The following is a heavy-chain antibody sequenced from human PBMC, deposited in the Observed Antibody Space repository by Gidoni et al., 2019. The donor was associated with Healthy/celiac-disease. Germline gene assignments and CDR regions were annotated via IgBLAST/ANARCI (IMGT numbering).Heavy chain of an antibody. CDR1: GFTFSSYG. J-gene: IGHJ4*02. Sequence: QVQLVESGGGVVQPGRSLILSCAASGFTFSSYGMHWVRQAPGKGLEWVALIWYDGRNEYYADSVKGRFTISRDNSKNTLYLQMNSLRDEDTAVYYCARDLGIATRLFDYWGQGTLVTVSS. CDR2: IWYDGRNE. D-gene: IGHD6-6*01. V-gene: IGHV3-33*01. CDR3: ARDLGIATRLFDY.